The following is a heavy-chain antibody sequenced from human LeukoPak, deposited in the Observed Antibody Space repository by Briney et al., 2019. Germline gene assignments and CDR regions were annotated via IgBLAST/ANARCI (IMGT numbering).Heavy chain of an antibody. CDR1: GFTFDDYA. J-gene: IGHJ3*02. Sequence: GGSLRLSCAAPGFTFDDYAMHWVRQAPGKGLEWVSGISWNSGSIGYADSVKGRFTISRDNAKNSLYLQMNSLRAEDTALYYCAKDTTEQWLNAFDIWGQGTMVTVSS. V-gene: IGHV3-9*01. D-gene: IGHD6-19*01. CDR2: ISWNSGSI. CDR3: AKDTTEQWLNAFDI.